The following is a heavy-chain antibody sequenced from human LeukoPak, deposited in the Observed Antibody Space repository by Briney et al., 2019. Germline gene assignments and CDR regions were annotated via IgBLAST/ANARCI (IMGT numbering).Heavy chain of an antibody. CDR2: INHSGST. J-gene: IGHJ4*02. V-gene: IGHV4-34*01. CDR1: GGSFSGYY. CDR3: ARDEWRRFDY. D-gene: IGHD2-8*01. Sequence: PSETLSLTCAVYGGSFSGYYWSWIRQPPGKGLEWIGEINHSGSTNYNPSLKSRVTMSVDTSKNQFSLKLSSVTAADTAVYYCARDEWRRFDYWGQGTLVTVSS.